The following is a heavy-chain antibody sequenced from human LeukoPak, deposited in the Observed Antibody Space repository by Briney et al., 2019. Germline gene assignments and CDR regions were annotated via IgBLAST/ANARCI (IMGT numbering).Heavy chain of an antibody. D-gene: IGHD1-26*01. CDR2: ISSSSSTI. CDR3: AKGSGSYFAMVDY. V-gene: IGHV3-48*01. Sequence: PGGSLRLSCAASGFTFSSYSMNWVRQAPGKGLEWVSYISSSSSTIYYADSVKGRFTISRDNSKNTVYLQMNSLRAEDTAVYSCAKGSGSYFAMVDYWGQGTLVTVSS. J-gene: IGHJ4*02. CDR1: GFTFSSYS.